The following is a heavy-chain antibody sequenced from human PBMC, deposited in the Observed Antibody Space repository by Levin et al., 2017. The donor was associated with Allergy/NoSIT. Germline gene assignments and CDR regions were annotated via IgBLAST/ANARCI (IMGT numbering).Heavy chain of an antibody. CDR2: IYYSGST. V-gene: IGHV4-30-4*01. Sequence: SETLSLTCTVSGGSISSGDYYWSWIRQPPGKGLEWIGYIYYSGSTYYNPSLKSRVTISVDTSKNQFSLKLSSVTAADTAVYYCARSGGDIPAALVYGMDVWGQGTTVTVSS. J-gene: IGHJ6*02. D-gene: IGHD2-2*01. CDR3: ARSGGDIPAALVYGMDV. CDR1: GGSISSGDYY.